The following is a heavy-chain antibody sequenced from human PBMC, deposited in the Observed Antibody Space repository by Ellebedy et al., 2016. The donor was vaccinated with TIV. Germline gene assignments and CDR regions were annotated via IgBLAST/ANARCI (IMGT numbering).Heavy chain of an antibody. Sequence: GESLKISCEASGFSFSSYWMHWVRQGKGLVWVSRITTDVTNTAYADSVKARFTISRDNAKNTLFLQMNSLRAEDTAVYYCARGLDYWGQGTLVTVSS. CDR2: ITTDVTNT. V-gene: IGHV3-74*01. J-gene: IGHJ4*02. CDR1: GFSFSSYW. CDR3: ARGLDY.